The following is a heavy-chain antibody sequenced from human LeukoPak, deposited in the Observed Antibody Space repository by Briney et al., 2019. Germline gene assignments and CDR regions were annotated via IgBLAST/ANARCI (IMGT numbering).Heavy chain of an antibody. D-gene: IGHD2-2*01. J-gene: IGHJ6*03. V-gene: IGHV3-43D*03. CDR2: ISWDGGSS. Sequence: PGGSLRLSCAASGFTFDDYAMHWVRQAPGKGLEWVSLISWDGGSSYYADSVKGRFTISRDNSKNSLYLQMNSLRAEDTAVYYCARDSSSRYYYYYYMDVWGKGTTVTVSS. CDR1: GFTFDDYA. CDR3: ARDSSSRYYYYYYMDV.